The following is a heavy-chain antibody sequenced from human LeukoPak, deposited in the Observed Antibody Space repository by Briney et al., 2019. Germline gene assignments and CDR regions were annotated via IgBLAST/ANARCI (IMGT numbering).Heavy chain of an antibody. CDR2: TYYRSKWYN. V-gene: IGHV6-1*01. CDR1: GDSFSSNSAA. CDR3: ARDSIRQIDYRVVYYYGMDV. Sequence: SQTLSLTCAISGDSFSSNSAAWNWIRQSPSRGLEWLGRTYYRSKWYNDYAVSVKSRITINPDTSKNQFSLQLNSVTPEDTAVYYCARDSIRQIDYRVVYYYGMDVWGQGTTVTVSS. D-gene: IGHD4-11*01. J-gene: IGHJ6*02.